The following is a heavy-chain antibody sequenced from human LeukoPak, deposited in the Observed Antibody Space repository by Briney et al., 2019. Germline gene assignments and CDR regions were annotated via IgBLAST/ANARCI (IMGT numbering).Heavy chain of an antibody. CDR1: GFTFNNYA. Sequence: GGSLRLSCSASGFTFNNYAMSWVRQAPGKGLEWVSGISASGAITYYADSVKGRFTVSRDNSKSTLYLQMNSLRAEDTAVYYCARNTGIWRDGYNYFDYWGQGTLVTVSS. J-gene: IGHJ4*02. V-gene: IGHV3-23*01. CDR3: ARNTGIWRDGYNYFDY. D-gene: IGHD5-24*01. CDR2: ISASGAIT.